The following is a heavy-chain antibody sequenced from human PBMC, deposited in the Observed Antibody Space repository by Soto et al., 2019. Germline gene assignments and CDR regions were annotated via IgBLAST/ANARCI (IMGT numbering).Heavy chain of an antibody. CDR1: GGSISSSSYY. J-gene: IGHJ1*01. Sequence: SETLSLTCTVSGGSISSSSYYWGWIRQPPGKGLEWIASIYYSGSTYYNPSLKSRVTISVDTSKNQFSLKLSSVTAADTAVYYCASTRYCTSTTCYVVRDFQHWGQGTLVTVSS. D-gene: IGHD2-2*01. V-gene: IGHV4-39*01. CDR3: ASTRYCTSTTCYVVRDFQH. CDR2: IYYSGST.